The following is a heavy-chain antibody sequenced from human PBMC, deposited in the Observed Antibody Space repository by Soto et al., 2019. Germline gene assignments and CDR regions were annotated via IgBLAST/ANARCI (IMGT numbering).Heavy chain of an antibody. J-gene: IGHJ3*02. CDR1: GGSISSGVYY. CDR3: ARVRHINAFDI. V-gene: IGHV4-30-4*01. D-gene: IGHD1-20*01. Sequence: SETLSLTCTVSGGSISSGVYYWSWIRQPPGKGLEWIGYIYYSGSTYYNPSLKSRVTISVDTSKNQFSLKLSSVTAADTAVYYCARVRHINAFDIWGQGTMVTVSS. CDR2: IYYSGST.